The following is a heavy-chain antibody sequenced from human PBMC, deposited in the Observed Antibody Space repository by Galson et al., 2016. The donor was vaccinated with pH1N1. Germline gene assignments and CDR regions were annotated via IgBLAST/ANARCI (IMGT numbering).Heavy chain of an antibody. CDR2: IYPGDSDT. V-gene: IGHV5-51*03. CDR1: GYSFSRYW. Sequence: QSGAEVTKPGESLKISCKGSGYSFSRYWIGWGRQLPGKGLEWMGIIYPGDSDTRYSPSFLGQVIMSADKSISTAFLQWSSLNASDTAMYYCARRGINGTDFWGQGTLVTVSS. J-gene: IGHJ4*02. CDR3: ARRGINGTDF. D-gene: IGHD1/OR15-1a*01.